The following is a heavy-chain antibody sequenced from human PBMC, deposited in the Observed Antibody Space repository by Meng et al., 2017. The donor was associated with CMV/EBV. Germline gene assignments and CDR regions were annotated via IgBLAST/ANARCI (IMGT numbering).Heavy chain of an antibody. CDR1: GYSISSGYY. CDR2: IYHSGST. V-gene: IGHV4-38-2*02. Sequence: ESLKISCTVSGYSISSGYYWGWIRQPPGKGLEWIGSIYHSGSTYYNPSLKSRVTISVDTSKNQFSLKLSSVTAADTAVYYCARGLARRGNFDYWGQGTLVTVSS. D-gene: IGHD3-16*01. J-gene: IGHJ4*02. CDR3: ARGLARRGNFDY.